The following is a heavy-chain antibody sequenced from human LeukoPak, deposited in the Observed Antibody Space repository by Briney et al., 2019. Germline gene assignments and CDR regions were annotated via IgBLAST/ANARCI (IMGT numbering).Heavy chain of an antibody. Sequence: ASVKVSCKASGYTFTGYYMHWVRQAPGQGLEWMGRINPNSGGTNYAQKFQGRVTMTRDTSISTAYMELSRLRSDDTAVYYCARAPATITSAFDIWGQGTMVTVS. CDR3: ARAPATITSAFDI. V-gene: IGHV1-2*06. CDR2: INPNSGGT. CDR1: GYTFTGYY. D-gene: IGHD5-24*01. J-gene: IGHJ3*02.